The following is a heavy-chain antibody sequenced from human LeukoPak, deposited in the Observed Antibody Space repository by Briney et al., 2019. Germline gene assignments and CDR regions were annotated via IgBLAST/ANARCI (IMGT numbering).Heavy chain of an antibody. Sequence: GGSLGLSCAASGFTFSSYAMHWVRQALGKGLEWVAVISYDGSNKYYADSVKGRFTISRDNSKNTLYLQMNSLGAEDTAVYYCAKSGRKCSSTSCYTVWFDPWGQGTLVTVSS. CDR3: AKSGRKCSSTSCYTVWFDP. J-gene: IGHJ5*02. D-gene: IGHD2-2*02. CDR2: ISYDGSNK. V-gene: IGHV3-30-3*02. CDR1: GFTFSSYA.